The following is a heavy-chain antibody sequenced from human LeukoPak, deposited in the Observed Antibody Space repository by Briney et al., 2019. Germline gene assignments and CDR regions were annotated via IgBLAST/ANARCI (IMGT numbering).Heavy chain of an antibody. CDR2: ISVYNGNT. CDR1: GYTFTDYG. Sequence: ASVKVSCKASGYTFTDYGISWVRHAPGQGLEWLGWISVYNGNTNYAQKVQARVTMTTDTSASTAYMELRSLRSDDTAVYYCARNVSAPSDHAGYFDYWGQGTLVTVSS. J-gene: IGHJ4*02. CDR3: ARNVSAPSDHAGYFDY. V-gene: IGHV1-18*01. D-gene: IGHD1-14*01.